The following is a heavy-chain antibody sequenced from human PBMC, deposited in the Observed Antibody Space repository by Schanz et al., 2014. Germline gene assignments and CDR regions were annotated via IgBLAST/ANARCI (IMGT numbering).Heavy chain of an antibody. CDR2: IIPLLGIA. CDR1: GGTFSSFG. D-gene: IGHD7-27*01. Sequence: VQLEQSGAEVKKPGSSVKVSCKASGGTFSSFGINWVRQAPGQGLEWMGRIIPLLGIANYAQKFQDRVTITADKSTSTAYMELSSLKSEDTAVYYCARGPLGPSPWGQGTLVTVSS. V-gene: IGHV1-69*04. J-gene: IGHJ5*02. CDR3: ARGPLGPSP.